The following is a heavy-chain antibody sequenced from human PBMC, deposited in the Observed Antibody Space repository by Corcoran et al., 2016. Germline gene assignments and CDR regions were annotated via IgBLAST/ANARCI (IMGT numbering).Heavy chain of an antibody. Sequence: QLQLQESGPGLVKPSETLSLTCTVSGGSISSSSYYWGWIRQPPGKGLEWIGSIYYSGSTYYNPSLKSRVNISVDTSKNQFSLKLSSVTAADTAVYYCARLGDFGVGYMVYWGQGTLVTVSS. V-gene: IGHV4-39*01. CDR2: IYYSGST. J-gene: IGHJ4*02. CDR1: GGSISSSSYY. CDR3: ARLGDFGVGYMVY. D-gene: IGHD2-21*01.